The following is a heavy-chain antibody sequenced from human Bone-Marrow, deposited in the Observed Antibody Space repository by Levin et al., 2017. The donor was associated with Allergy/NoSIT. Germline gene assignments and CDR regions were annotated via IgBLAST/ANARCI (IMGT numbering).Heavy chain of an antibody. J-gene: IGHJ4*02. Sequence: GSLRLSCVVSDYSISSGHYWGWIRQPPGKGLQWIGNMYHTGTTYYTPSLQDRVTISLDTSKNEVYLKLRSVTAADTATYYCASFGCSGGSCSLGGDYWGQGILVTVSP. D-gene: IGHD2-15*01. CDR3: ASFGCSGGSCSLGGDY. V-gene: IGHV4-38-2*01. CDR2: MYHTGTT. CDR1: DYSISSGHY.